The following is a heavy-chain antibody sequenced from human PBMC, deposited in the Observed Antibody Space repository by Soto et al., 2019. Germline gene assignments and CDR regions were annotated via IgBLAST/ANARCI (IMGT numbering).Heavy chain of an antibody. J-gene: IGHJ6*02. CDR2: IDWEDTK. V-gene: IGHV2-70*04. CDR3: ARAFYGMDV. CDR1: GFSLSGSGMR. Sequence: PTLVHPTQTLTLTCTVSGFSLSGSGMRVTWIRQPPGKALEWLARIDWEDTKLYSTSLKTRLTISKDTSKNQVVLTMTNVDPADTGTYYCARAFYGMDVWGQGTTVTVSS.